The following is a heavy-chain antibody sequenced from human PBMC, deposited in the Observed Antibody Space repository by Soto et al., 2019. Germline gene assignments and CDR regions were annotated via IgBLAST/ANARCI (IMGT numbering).Heavy chain of an antibody. CDR1: GYTFKNYG. J-gene: IGHJ4*02. CDR3: VLGGLETGYYRDMDY. CDR2: ISAYNGDT. Sequence: QDHLVQSGGEVKKPGASAKVSCTASGYTFKNYGINWVRQAPGRGLEWVAWISAYNGDTSYAQHLKGRVTVTTETLTNTAYMELRSLRPDDTAVYFCVLGGLETGYYRDMDYWGQGTLVSVSS. V-gene: IGHV1-18*04. D-gene: IGHD3-3*01.